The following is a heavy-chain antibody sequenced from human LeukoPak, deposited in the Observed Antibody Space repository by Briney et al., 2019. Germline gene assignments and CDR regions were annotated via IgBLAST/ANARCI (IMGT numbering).Heavy chain of an antibody. CDR3: AREIEGSGSSSSSRYYHYYYMDV. J-gene: IGHJ6*03. Sequence: PSETLSLPFPVSGGPINSYHLGLVRPPPGEGLEWVGYIYFTGSTNYNPSLTSRVTISVDTSKNQFSLKLSSVTTTDTAVYYCAREIEGSGSSSSSRYYHYYYMDVWGKGTTVTVSS. D-gene: IGHD6-6*01. V-gene: IGHV4-59*01. CDR2: IYFTGST. CDR1: GGPINSYH.